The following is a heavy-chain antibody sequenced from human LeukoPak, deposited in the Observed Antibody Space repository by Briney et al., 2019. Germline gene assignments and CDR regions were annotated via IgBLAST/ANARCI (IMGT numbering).Heavy chain of an antibody. Sequence: GGSLGLSCAASGFTFSDYWMTWVRQAPGRGLEWVANINQDGSEKNYVDSVEGRFTISRDNAKNSLYLQMNSLRAEDTAIYYCATRSSHTSSWYVYLFWDYWGQGALVTVSP. CDR1: GFTFSDYW. V-gene: IGHV3-7*01. D-gene: IGHD6-13*01. J-gene: IGHJ4*02. CDR2: INQDGSEK. CDR3: ATRSSHTSSWYVYLFWDY.